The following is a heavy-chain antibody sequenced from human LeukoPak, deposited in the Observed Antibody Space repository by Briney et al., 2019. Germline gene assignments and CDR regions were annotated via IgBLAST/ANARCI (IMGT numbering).Heavy chain of an antibody. D-gene: IGHD6-19*01. CDR3: ARDGPSEWLAFYYFDY. Sequence: PGGSLRLSCAAAGFTFSSYEMNWVRQAPGKGLEWVSYISNSGSTISYADSVKGRFTISRDNAKNSLYLQMNSLRAEDTAVYYCARDGPSEWLAFYYFDYWGQGTLVTVSS. J-gene: IGHJ4*02. CDR2: ISNSGSTI. V-gene: IGHV3-48*03. CDR1: GFTFSSYE.